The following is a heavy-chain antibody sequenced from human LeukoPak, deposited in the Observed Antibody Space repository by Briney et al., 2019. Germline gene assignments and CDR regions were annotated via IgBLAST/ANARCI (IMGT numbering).Heavy chain of an antibody. V-gene: IGHV3-23*01. CDR2: VSGSSGGT. J-gene: IGHJ4*02. Sequence: GGSLRLSCAASGFTFSSYALGWVPQGPGRGLEWVSSVSGSSGGTPYADAVKGRFTISRDKYNNTLYVQMNSLRAEDTAVYYCAKKFSGNYVSDFDYWGQGTLVTVSS. D-gene: IGHD1-26*01. CDR1: GFTFSSYA. CDR3: AKKFSGNYVSDFDY.